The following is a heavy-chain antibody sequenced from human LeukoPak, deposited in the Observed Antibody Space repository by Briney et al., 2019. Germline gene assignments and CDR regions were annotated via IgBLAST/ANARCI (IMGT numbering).Heavy chain of an antibody. CDR1: GFTLSSNY. CDR3: ARDGATVSFDY. CDR2: IYSGGST. V-gene: IGHV3-66*01. Sequence: GGSLRLSCAASGFTLSSNYMSWVRQAPGKGLEWVSVIYSGGSTYYADSVKGRFTISRDNSKNTLYLQMSSLRAEDTAVYYCARDGATVSFDYWGQGTLVTVSS. J-gene: IGHJ4*02. D-gene: IGHD4-17*01.